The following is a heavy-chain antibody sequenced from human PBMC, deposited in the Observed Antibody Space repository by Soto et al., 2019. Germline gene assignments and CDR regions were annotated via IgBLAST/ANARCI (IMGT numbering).Heavy chain of an antibody. D-gene: IGHD3-3*01. CDR2: ISGSGGST. CDR3: ARDGSIFGVVTDAFDI. V-gene: IGHV3-23*01. J-gene: IGHJ3*02. CDR1: GFTFSSYA. Sequence: GGSLRLSCAASGFTFSSYAMSWVRQAPGRGLEWVSAISGSGGSTYYADSVKGRFTISRDNSKNTLYLQMNSLRAEDTAVYYCARDGSIFGVVTDAFDIWGQGTMVTVSS.